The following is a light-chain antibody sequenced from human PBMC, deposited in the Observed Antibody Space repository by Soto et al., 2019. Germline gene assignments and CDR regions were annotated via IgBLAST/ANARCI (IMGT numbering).Light chain of an antibody. CDR2: GNS. CDR3: QSYDSSLPV. Sequence: QSVLTQPPSVSGAPGQRVTISCTGSSSTIGAGYDVHWYQQLPGTAPKLLIYGNSNRPSGVPDRFSGSKSGTSASLAITGLQAEDEADYYCQSYDSSLPVFGNGTKVTVL. CDR1: SSTIGAGYD. J-gene: IGLJ1*01. V-gene: IGLV1-40*01.